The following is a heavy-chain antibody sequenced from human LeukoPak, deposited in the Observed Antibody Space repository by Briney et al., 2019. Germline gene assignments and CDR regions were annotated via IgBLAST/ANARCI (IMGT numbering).Heavy chain of an antibody. V-gene: IGHV1-2*06. CDR1: GYTFTSYY. J-gene: IGHJ1*01. Sequence: ASVRVSCKASGYTFTSYYMHWVRQAPGQGLEWVGLINPNRSDTNYAQNFQGRVTITRDTSNNTPYLELSRLRSDDTAVYYWQRLTAVEAGQLWGQGPVVTVP. CDR2: INPNRSDT. D-gene: IGHD6-19*01. CDR3: QRLTAVEAGQL.